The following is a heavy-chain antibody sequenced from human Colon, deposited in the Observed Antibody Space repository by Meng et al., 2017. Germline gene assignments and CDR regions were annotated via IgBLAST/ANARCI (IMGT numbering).Heavy chain of an antibody. D-gene: IGHD1-7*01. CDR3: GRDQGRELINH. CDR1: GDCTRMDRC. Sequence: LGEGGPREVKPSGSRSLTCSASGDCTRMDRCWRWGRQPPGKELEWLGELYHRGDTNNNTSLKRRVDISVDKSKNQFYLSLFSATAADTAVYYCGRDQGRELINHWGQGTLVTVSS. J-gene: IGHJ4*02. CDR2: LYHRGDT. V-gene: IGHV4-4*02.